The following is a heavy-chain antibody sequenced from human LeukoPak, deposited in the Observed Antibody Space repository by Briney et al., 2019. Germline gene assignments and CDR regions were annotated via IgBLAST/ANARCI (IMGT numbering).Heavy chain of an antibody. Sequence: GGFLRLSCAGSGFPFSSYAMGWVRQAPGKGLEWVSGIRGSGGSTEYADSVKGRFTISRDNTKNTLFLQMNSLTVEDTAVYYCTRAGRLGYSSAWAASPRIYHYKDAWGKGTTVIVSS. D-gene: IGHD6-19*01. CDR3: TRAGRLGYSSAWAASPRIYHYKDA. V-gene: IGHV3-23*01. CDR2: IRGSGGST. CDR1: GFPFSSYA. J-gene: IGHJ6*03.